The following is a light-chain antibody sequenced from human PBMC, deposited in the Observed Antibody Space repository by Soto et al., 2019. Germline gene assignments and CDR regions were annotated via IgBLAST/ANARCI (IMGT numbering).Light chain of an antibody. CDR2: RAS. CDR3: QQYGSSPLT. V-gene: IGKV3-20*01. CDR1: QSVSSDY. J-gene: IGKJ4*01. Sequence: EIVFTQSPCTLSLSLGERVALSCRASQSVSSDYVAWYRQKPGQVPTVLIYRASTRATGIPDRFSGSGSGTDFTLTISRVEPEDFAVYYCQQYGSSPLTFGGGTKVDI.